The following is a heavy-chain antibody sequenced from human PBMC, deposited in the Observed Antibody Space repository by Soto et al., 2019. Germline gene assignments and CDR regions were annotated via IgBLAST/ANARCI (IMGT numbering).Heavy chain of an antibody. D-gene: IGHD2-15*01. CDR3: AADTGDIEVVPATT. CDR2: ISPASTYI. V-gene: IGHV3-21*04. CDR1: GLNYDKCS. Sequence: GGSLRLSCGASGLNYDKCSINWGRHPPGKGPEWLASISPASTYIRYADSVKGRFTISRDNARNSLSLQMMSLRADDTAMYFCAADTGDIEVVPATTWGQGTLGSVSS. J-gene: IGHJ4*02.